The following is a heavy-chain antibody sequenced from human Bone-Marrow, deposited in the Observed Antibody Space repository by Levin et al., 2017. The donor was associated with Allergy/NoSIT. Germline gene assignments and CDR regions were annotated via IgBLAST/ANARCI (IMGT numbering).Heavy chain of an antibody. CDR1: GFTFSSYA. CDR2: ISGSGGST. J-gene: IGHJ4*02. CDR3: AKDQAGRGQPLRLFDY. D-gene: IGHD3-3*01. Sequence: GGSLRLSCAASGFTFSSYAMSWVRQAPGKGLEWVSAISGSGGSTYYADSVKGRFTISRDNSKNTLYLQMNSLRAEDTAVYYCAKDQAGRGQPLRLFDYWGQGTLVTVSS. V-gene: IGHV3-23*01.